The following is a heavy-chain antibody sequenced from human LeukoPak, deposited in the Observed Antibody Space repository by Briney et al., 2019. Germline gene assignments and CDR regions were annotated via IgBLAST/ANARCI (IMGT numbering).Heavy chain of an antibody. CDR1: GGSFSGYY. J-gene: IGHJ4*02. CDR3: ARGAVLWFGELLNFSNNLFDY. V-gene: IGHV4-34*01. CDR2: INHSGST. D-gene: IGHD3-10*01. Sequence: SETLSLTCAVYGGSFSGYYWSWIRQPPGKGLEWIGEINHSGSTNYNPSLKSRVTISVDTSKNQFSLKLSSETAADTAVYYCARGAVLWFGELLNFSNNLFDYWGQGTLVTVSS.